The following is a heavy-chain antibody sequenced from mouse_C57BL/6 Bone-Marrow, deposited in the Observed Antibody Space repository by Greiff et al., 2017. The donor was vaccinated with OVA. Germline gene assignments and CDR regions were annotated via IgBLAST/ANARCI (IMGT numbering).Heavy chain of an antibody. V-gene: IGHV1-18*01. CDR1: GYTFTDYN. CDR3: ARRMNYYSSSYYFDY. D-gene: IGHD1-1*01. J-gene: IGHJ2*01. Sequence: EVQLQQSGPELVKPGASVKIPCKASGYTFTDYNMDWVKQSHGKSLEWIGDINPNNGGTIYNQKFKGKATLTVDKSSSTAYMELRSLTSEDTAVYYCARRMNYYSSSYYFDYWGQGTTLTVSS. CDR2: INPNNGGT.